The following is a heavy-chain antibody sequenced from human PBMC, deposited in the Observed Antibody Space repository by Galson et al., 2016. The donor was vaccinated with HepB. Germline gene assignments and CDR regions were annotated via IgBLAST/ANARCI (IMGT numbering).Heavy chain of an antibody. CDR1: GGSINNYY. J-gene: IGHJ4*02. V-gene: IGHV4-59*01. CDR2: IFYSGNT. Sequence: SETLSLTCSVSGGSINNYYWNWIRQPPGKGLEWIGYIFYSGNTKYNPSLKSRVTMSVDTSKNQFSLNVNSVTDADTAVYYCARGGGFSSGWRFWGQGTLVTVSS. D-gene: IGHD6-19*01. CDR3: ARGGGFSSGWRF.